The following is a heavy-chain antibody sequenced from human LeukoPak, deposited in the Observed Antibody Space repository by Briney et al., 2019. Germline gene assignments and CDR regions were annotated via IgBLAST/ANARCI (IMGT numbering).Heavy chain of an antibody. CDR3: ARRAGAYSHPYDY. CDR2: ISYDGSRK. CDR1: GFTFSTYA. D-gene: IGHD4/OR15-4a*01. V-gene: IGHV3-30*14. J-gene: IGHJ4*02. Sequence: GGSLRLSCAASGFTFSTYAMHWVRQAPGKGLEWVALISYDGSRKHFADSVKGRFTISRDNPKNTLYLQMNSLRAGDTAVYYCARRAGAYSHPYDYWAQGTLVTVSS.